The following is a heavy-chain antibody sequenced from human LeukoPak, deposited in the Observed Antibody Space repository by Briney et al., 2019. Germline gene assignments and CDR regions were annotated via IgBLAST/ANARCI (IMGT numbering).Heavy chain of an antibody. CDR3: TKGDGGWYPIDS. J-gene: IGHJ4*02. CDR1: GFTFSSYE. D-gene: IGHD6-19*01. V-gene: IGHV3-23*01. Sequence: GGSLRLSCAASGFTFSSYEMSWVRQAPGKGLEWVSTINDNGANTHYADSVKGRFTISRDSSKNTLFLQMNSLRADDTARYYCTKGDGGWYPIDSWGQGTLIIVSS. CDR2: INDNGANT.